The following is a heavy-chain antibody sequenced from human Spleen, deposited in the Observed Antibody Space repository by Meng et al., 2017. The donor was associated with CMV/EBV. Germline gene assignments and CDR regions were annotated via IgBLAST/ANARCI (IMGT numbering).Heavy chain of an antibody. CDR2: INPSGGST. V-gene: IGHV1-46*01. CDR3: ARDLVTKYYYYYYGMDV. D-gene: IGHD4-23*01. J-gene: IGHJ6*02. Sequence: ASVKVSCKASGYTFTDYGISWVRQAPGQGLEWMGIINPSGGSTSYAQKFQGRVTMTRDTSTSTVYMELSSLRSEDTAVYYCARDLVTKYYYYYYGMDVWGQGTTVTVSS. CDR1: GYTFTDYG.